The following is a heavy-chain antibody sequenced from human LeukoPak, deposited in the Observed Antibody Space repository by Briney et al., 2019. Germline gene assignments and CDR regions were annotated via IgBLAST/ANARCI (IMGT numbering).Heavy chain of an antibody. V-gene: IGHV3-7*01. Sequence: GGSLRLSCAASGFAFSRSWMHWVRQAPGKGLEWVASIKEDGSEKYYVDSVKGRFTISRDNAKNSLYLQMNSLRAEDTAMYYCANGPHYNILTGFYKVRSHLDYWGQGTLVTVSS. CDR3: ANGPHYNILTGFYKVRSHLDY. J-gene: IGHJ4*02. D-gene: IGHD3-9*01. CDR2: IKEDGSEK. CDR1: GFAFSRSW.